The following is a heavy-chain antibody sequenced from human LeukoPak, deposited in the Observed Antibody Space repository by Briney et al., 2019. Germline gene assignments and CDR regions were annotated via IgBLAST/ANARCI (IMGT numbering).Heavy chain of an antibody. CDR1: GGSISNYY. CDR2: IYYSGGT. D-gene: IGHD6-19*01. V-gene: IGHV4-59*08. J-gene: IGHJ4*02. CDR3: ARLESSYGRYDFDY. Sequence: PSKTLSLTCTVSGGSISNYYWTWVRQPPGKGLEWIGYIYYSGGTNYNPSLKSRVTISVDTSKNQFSLKLTSVSAADTAVYYCARLESSYGRYDFDYWGPGTLVTVSS.